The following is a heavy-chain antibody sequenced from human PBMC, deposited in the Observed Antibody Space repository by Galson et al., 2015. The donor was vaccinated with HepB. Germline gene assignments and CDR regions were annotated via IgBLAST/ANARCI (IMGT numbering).Heavy chain of an antibody. V-gene: IGHV3-11*06. CDR1: GYTFRDDY. CDR3: YDGHYSGR. J-gene: IGHJ4*02. D-gene: IGHD4-17*01. Sequence: SLRLSCAASGYTFRDDYMSWIRQAPGKGLEWVSYITSSSTYTNYADSVKGRFTISRDNAKNSLYLQMNSLRAEDTAVYHCYDGHYSGRWGRGTQVTVSS. CDR2: ITSSSTYT.